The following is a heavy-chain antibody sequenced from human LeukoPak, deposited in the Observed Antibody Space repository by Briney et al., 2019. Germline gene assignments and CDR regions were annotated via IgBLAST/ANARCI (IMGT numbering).Heavy chain of an antibody. J-gene: IGHJ4*02. CDR2: ISYDGSNK. CDR1: GFTFRSYG. Sequence: PGGSLRLSCAASGFTFRSYGMHWVRQAPGKGLEWVAVISYDGSNKYYADSVKGRFTTSRDNSKNTLYLQKNSLSAEDTAVYYCATFDSIDYWGQGTLVTVSS. D-gene: IGHD3-22*01. V-gene: IGHV3-30*03. CDR3: ATFDSIDY.